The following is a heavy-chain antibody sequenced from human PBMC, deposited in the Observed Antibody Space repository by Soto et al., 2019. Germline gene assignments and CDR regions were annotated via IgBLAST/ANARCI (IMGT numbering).Heavy chain of an antibody. CDR3: ARVGGYGMDV. Sequence: SETLSLTCTVSGGSISSGDYYWSWIRQPPGKGLEWIGSIYHSGSTYYNPSLKSRVTISVDTSKNQFSLRLSSVTAADTAVYYCARVGGYGMDVWGQGTTVTVSS. D-gene: IGHD3-10*01. CDR2: IYHSGST. J-gene: IGHJ6*02. CDR1: GGSISSGDYY. V-gene: IGHV4-38-2*02.